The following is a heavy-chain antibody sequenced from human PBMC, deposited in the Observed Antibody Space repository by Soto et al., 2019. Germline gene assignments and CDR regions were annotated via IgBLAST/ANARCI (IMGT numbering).Heavy chain of an antibody. CDR2: RYYSGNT. CDR1: GVSITSGSYY. D-gene: IGHD3-22*01. CDR3: ARGGYDTSGQTFIGWGPDC. V-gene: IGHV4-30-4*01. J-gene: IGHJ4*02. Sequence: HVQLQESGPGPVTPSQTLSLSCTVSGVSITSGSYYWTWVRQSPGKGLEWIGYRYYSGNTYYNPSLNGRATISVDTSNTQFYLKLTSVADADTSVYDCARGGYDTSGQTFIGWGPDCWCQGTLVTVSS.